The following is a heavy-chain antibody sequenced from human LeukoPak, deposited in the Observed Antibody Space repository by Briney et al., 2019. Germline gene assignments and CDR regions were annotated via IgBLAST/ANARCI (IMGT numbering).Heavy chain of an antibody. Sequence: ASVKVSCKASGYIFTSYGISWVRQAPGQGLEWMGWISAYNGNTNYAQKLQGRVTMTTDTSTSTAYMELRSLRSDDTAVYYCARGDYGDYPYGMDVWGQGTTVTVSS. CDR2: ISAYNGNT. CDR3: ARGDYGDYPYGMDV. V-gene: IGHV1-18*01. J-gene: IGHJ6*02. CDR1: GYIFTSYG. D-gene: IGHD4-17*01.